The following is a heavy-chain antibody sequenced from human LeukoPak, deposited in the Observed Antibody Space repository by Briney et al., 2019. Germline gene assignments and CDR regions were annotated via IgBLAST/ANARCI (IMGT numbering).Heavy chain of an antibody. CDR1: GGSISRYY. Sequence: SETLSLTCTGSGGSISRYYWSWIRQPPGKGLEWIGYIYYSGSTNYNPSLKSRVTISVDTSKNQFSLKLSSVTAADTAVYYCARDSPIAVAGTGAFDIWGQATMVTVPS. J-gene: IGHJ3*02. CDR2: IYYSGST. D-gene: IGHD6-19*01. V-gene: IGHV4-59*01. CDR3: ARDSPIAVAGTGAFDI.